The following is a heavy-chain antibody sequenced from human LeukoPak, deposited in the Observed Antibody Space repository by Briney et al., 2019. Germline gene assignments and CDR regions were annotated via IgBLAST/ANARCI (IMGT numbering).Heavy chain of an antibody. CDR2: LSGSGHIT. J-gene: IGHJ4*02. V-gene: IGHV3-23*01. CDR1: GFTFSGYA. CDR3: AKDDYGDYPDY. D-gene: IGHD4-17*01. Sequence: GGSLRLSCAASGFTFSGYAMSWVRQAPGKGLEWVSALSGSGHITYYADSVKGRFTISRDTSKNTLFLQMNSLRVEDTAVYYCAKDDYGDYPDYWGQGTLVTVSS.